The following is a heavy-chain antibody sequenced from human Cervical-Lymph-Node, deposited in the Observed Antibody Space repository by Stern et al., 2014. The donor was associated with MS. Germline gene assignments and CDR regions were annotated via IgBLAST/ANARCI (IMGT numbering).Heavy chain of an antibody. Sequence: QVQLVESGGGLVKPGGSLRLSCAPSGSFFGDHYMTWIRQAPGKGLEWVSYISGSGSTTYYADSVKGRFTISRDNAKNSLYLQMNGLRAEDTAVYYCARDEHSLGSWGQGTLVTVSS. D-gene: IGHD2-15*01. V-gene: IGHV3-11*01. CDR1: GSFFGDHY. CDR3: ARDEHSLGS. J-gene: IGHJ4*02. CDR2: ISGSGSTT.